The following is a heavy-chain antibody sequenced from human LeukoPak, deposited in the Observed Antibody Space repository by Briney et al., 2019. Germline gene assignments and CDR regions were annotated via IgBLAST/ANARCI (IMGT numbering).Heavy chain of an antibody. Sequence: PGGSLRLSCAASGFSFTAYSMNWVRQAPGRGLEWMSYIGPGGDIYYADSVTGRFTVSRDTAKNSLYLQMNGLRVEDTAVYYCARRFDSWGQGTLVTVPS. V-gene: IGHV3-48*01. CDR1: GFSFTAYS. CDR3: ARRFDS. J-gene: IGHJ4*02. CDR2: IGPGGDI.